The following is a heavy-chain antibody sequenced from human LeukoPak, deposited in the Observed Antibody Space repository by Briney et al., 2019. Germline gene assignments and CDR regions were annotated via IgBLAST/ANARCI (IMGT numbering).Heavy chain of an antibody. Sequence: PSETLSLTCTVSGGSISSYYWSWIRQPPGKGLEWIGYIYYSGSTNYNPSLKSRVTISVDTSKNQFSLKLSSVTAADTAVYYCARDGRYAYYYDSSGYYYAAFDIWGQGTMVTVSS. V-gene: IGHV4-59*01. CDR2: IYYSGST. CDR3: ARDGRYAYYYDSSGYYYAAFDI. D-gene: IGHD3-22*01. CDR1: GGSISSYY. J-gene: IGHJ3*02.